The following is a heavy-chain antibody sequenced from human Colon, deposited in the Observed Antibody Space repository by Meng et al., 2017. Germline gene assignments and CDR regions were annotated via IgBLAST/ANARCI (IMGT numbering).Heavy chain of an antibody. J-gene: IGHJ4*02. CDR1: GDSIISVNW. CDR2: VYHRRGT. Sequence: QVQLQESGPGLVKPSGTLSLTCTVSGDSIISVNWWSWVRQTPGKGLEWIGEVYHRRGTNNNPSLKSRVTMSLDESNNTFFLILSSVIAADAAFFYCAGSHLSNRILDSWGQGTLVTVSS. V-gene: IGHV4-4*02. D-gene: IGHD4-11*01. CDR3: AGSHLSNRILDS.